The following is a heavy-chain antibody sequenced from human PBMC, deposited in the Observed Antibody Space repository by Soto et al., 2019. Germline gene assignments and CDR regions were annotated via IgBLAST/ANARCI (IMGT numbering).Heavy chain of an antibody. V-gene: IGHV5-51*01. CDR1: GYSFTTYW. D-gene: IGHD6-19*01. CDR2: IYPGDSDT. Sequence: PGESLKISCKGSGYSFTTYWIAWVRQMPGKGLEWMGIIYPGDSDTRYSPSFQGQVTISVDKSISPAHLQSSSLRASDTAMYYCARVPPYSSGQRYFHYWGQGTLVTASS. CDR3: ARVPPYSSGQRYFHY. J-gene: IGHJ4*02.